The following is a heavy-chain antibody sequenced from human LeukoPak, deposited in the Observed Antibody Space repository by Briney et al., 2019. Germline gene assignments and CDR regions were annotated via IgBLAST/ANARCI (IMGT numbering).Heavy chain of an antibody. Sequence: GASVKVSCKASGYTFTGYYMHWVRQAPGQGLEWMGWINPNSGGTNYAQKFQGRVTMTRDTSISTAYMELSRLRSDDTAVYYCARDNDSSGYRPTFDPWGQGTLVTVSS. D-gene: IGHD3-22*01. CDR1: GYTFTGYY. V-gene: IGHV1-2*02. CDR3: ARDNDSSGYRPTFDP. CDR2: INPNSGGT. J-gene: IGHJ5*02.